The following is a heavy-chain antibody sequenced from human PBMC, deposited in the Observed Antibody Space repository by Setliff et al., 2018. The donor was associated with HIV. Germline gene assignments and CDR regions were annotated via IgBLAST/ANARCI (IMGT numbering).Heavy chain of an antibody. CDR3: ARAQLPPAYIDV. Sequence: SETLSLTCGVYGGSFSYDYWSWIRQPPGEELEWIGEINHGGTTKYNPALKGRFAISIDTSKNQFSLKLTSVTAADTAVYYCARAQLPPAYIDVWGKGTTVTVSS. CDR2: INHGGTT. CDR1: GGSFSYDY. V-gene: IGHV4-34*01. D-gene: IGHD1-1*01. J-gene: IGHJ6*03.